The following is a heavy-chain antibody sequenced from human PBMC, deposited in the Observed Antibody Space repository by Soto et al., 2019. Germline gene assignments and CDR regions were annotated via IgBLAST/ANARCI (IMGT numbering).Heavy chain of an antibody. CDR2: ISAYNGNT. CDR3: AREGPAPYYYYGMDV. Sequence: QVQLVQSGGEVKKPGASVKVSCKTSGYSFTTYGISWVRQAPGQGLEWMGWISAYNGNTNYAQKRQARVTMTTDTSTSTAYMELRSLRSDDTAVYYCAREGPAPYYYYGMDVWGQGSTVTVSS. V-gene: IGHV1-18*01. J-gene: IGHJ6*02. CDR1: GYSFTTYG.